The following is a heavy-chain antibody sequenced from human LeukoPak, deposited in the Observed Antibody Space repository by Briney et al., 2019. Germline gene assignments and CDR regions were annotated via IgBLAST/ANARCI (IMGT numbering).Heavy chain of an antibody. CDR2: IYYSGST. V-gene: IGHV4-39*01. Sequence: SETLSLTCTVSGXSISSSSYYWGWIRQPPGKGLEWIGSIYYSGSTYYNPSLKSRVTLSVDTSKNQFSLKLSSVTAADTAVYYCARLGYYGSGSYYFYYYYYGMDVWGQGTTVTVSS. D-gene: IGHD3-10*01. CDR1: GXSISSSSYY. CDR3: ARLGYYGSGSYYFYYYYYGMDV. J-gene: IGHJ6*02.